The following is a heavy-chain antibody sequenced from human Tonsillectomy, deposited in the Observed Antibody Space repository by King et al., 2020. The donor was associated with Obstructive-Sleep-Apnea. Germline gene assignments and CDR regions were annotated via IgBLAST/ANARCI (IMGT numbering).Heavy chain of an antibody. D-gene: IGHD6-19*01. CDR2: ISWNSGNI. V-gene: IGHV3-9*01. Sequence: VQLVESGGGLVQPGRSLRLSCAASGFQFDDYALHWVRQAPGKGLEWVSGISWNSGNIAYADSVKGRFTISRDNAKNSLYFQMNSLRPEDTALYYCAKASAAVAGLGYLVLWGRGTLVTVSS. CDR1: GFQFDDYA. J-gene: IGHJ2*01. CDR3: AKASAAVAGLGYLVL.